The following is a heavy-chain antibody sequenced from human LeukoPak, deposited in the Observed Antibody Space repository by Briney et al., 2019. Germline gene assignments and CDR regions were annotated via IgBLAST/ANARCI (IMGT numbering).Heavy chain of an antibody. CDR2: ISDDEKKK. Sequence: GGSLRLSCTASGFSFSAYGMHWVRQAPGKGLEWVANISDDEKKKYYADSVKGRFTISRDSSKNTLYLQMNSLRAEDTAVYYCARDHDSSGYYYSFDYWGQGTLVTVSS. V-gene: IGHV3-30*03. D-gene: IGHD3-22*01. J-gene: IGHJ4*02. CDR3: ARDHDSSGYYYSFDY. CDR1: GFSFSAYG.